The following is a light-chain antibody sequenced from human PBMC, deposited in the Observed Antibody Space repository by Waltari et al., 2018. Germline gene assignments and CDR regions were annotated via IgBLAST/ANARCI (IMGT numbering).Light chain of an antibody. CDR2: AAS. Sequence: AIRMTQSPSSFSASTGDRVTITCRANEGITSYLAWYQQKPGKAPKLLIYAASTLHSGVPSRFSGSGSGTDFTLTISCLQSEDFATYYCQQYFSYPLTFGGGTRV. J-gene: IGKJ4*01. CDR1: EGITSY. CDR3: QQYFSYPLT. V-gene: IGKV1-8*01.